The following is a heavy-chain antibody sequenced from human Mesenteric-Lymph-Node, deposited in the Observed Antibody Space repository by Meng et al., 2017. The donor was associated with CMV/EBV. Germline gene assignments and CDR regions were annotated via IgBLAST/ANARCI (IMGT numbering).Heavy chain of an antibody. CDR1: GFTFSSYA. CDR3: AKDQGSTAAYFDY. CDR2: IRYDGSNK. J-gene: IGHJ4*02. V-gene: IGHV3-30*02. Sequence: GGSPRLSCAASGFTFSSYAMHWVRQAPGKGLEWVAFIRYDGSNKYYADSVKGRFTISRDNSKNTLYLQMNSLRAEDTAVYYCAKDQGSTAAYFDYWGQGTLVTVSS. D-gene: IGHD2-2*01.